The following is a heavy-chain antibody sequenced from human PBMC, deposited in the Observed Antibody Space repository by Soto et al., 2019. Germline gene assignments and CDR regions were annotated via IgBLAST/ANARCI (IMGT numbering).Heavy chain of an antibody. CDR1: GFTFSTYR. Sequence: EVQLVESGAGLVTPGGALRLSCAASGFTFSTYRMDWVGQAPGTGMKSVSSISSSIGYINYGDSVKGRFTISRDDAKSSRWLQMYRPRAEDTAVYYCAIVRSYCYGQWYWMDVCGQGTTVKVSS. CDR3: AIVRSYCYGQWYWMDV. CDR2: ISSSIGYI. J-gene: IGHJ6*01. D-gene: IGHD5-18*01. V-gene: IGHV3-21*01.